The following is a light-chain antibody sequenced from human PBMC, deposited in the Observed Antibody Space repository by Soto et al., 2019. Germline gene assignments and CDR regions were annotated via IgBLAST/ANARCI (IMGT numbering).Light chain of an antibody. CDR3: QQYYSPPLT. CDR1: QNVLYSSNNKNQ. CDR2: WAS. V-gene: IGKV4-1*01. Sequence: EIVMTQSPDSLAVSLGERATINCKSSQNVLYSSNNKNQLAWYQQKPGQPPKLLIYWASTRESGVPDRFSGSGSGTDFILTISSLQAEDVAVYYCQQYYSPPLTFGGGTKVDIK. J-gene: IGKJ4*01.